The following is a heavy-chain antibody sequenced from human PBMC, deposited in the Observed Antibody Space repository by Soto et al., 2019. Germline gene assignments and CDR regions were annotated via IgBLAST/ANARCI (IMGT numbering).Heavy chain of an antibody. CDR1: GFTFDDYG. CDR3: ARDFLSGYYTGVVWFDP. D-gene: IGHD3-3*01. V-gene: IGHV3-20*01. J-gene: IGHJ5*02. Sequence: GGSLRLSCAASGFTFDDYGMSWVRQAPGKGLEWVSGINWNGGSTGYADSVKGRFTISRDNAKNSLNLQMNSLRAEDTALYHCARDFLSGYYTGVVWFDPWGQGTLVTVSS. CDR2: INWNGGST.